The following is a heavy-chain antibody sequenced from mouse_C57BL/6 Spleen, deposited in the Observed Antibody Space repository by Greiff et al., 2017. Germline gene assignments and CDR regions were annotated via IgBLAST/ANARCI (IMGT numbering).Heavy chain of an antibody. CDR2: ISSGSSTI. V-gene: IGHV5-17*01. Sequence: EVHLVESGGGLVKPGGSLKLSCAASGFTFSDYGMHWVRQAPEKGLEWVAYISSGSSTIYYADTVKGRFTISRDNAKNTLFLQMTSLRSEDTAMYYCARWGLPFYAMDYWGQGTSVTVSS. D-gene: IGHD2-2*01. CDR1: GFTFSDYG. J-gene: IGHJ4*01. CDR3: ARWGLPFYAMDY.